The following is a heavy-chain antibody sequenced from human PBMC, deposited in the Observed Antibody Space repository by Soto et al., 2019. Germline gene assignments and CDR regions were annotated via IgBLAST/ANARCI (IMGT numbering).Heavy chain of an antibody. CDR2: IKTKAEGGAT. CDR3: TTGSVEGV. D-gene: IGHD2-15*01. Sequence: EVQLVESGGGLVKPGGSLRLSCEASDFTITNAWMNWVRQAPGKGLEWVGRIKTKAEGGATGYAGTLKGRFTISRDDSRNTLFLQMNSLKTEDTAVYYCTTGSVEGVWGQGATVTVSS. J-gene: IGHJ6*02. V-gene: IGHV3-15*07. CDR1: DFTITNAW.